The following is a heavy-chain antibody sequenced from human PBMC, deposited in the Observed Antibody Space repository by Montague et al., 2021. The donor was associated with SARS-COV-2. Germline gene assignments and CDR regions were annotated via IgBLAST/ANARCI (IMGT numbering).Heavy chain of an antibody. D-gene: IGHD3-10*01. CDR1: GFTFSDYS. J-gene: IGHJ4*02. CDR2: ISTSTSYI. Sequence: SLRLSCAASGFTFSDYSMNWFRQAPGKGLEWVPSISTSTSYIYYADSLKGRFTISRDNTKNTLYLQMNSLRAEDTAVYYCARVIRLWFGELLGPEGGAIDSWGQGTLVTVSS. CDR3: ARVIRLWFGELLGPEGGAIDS. V-gene: IGHV3-21*01.